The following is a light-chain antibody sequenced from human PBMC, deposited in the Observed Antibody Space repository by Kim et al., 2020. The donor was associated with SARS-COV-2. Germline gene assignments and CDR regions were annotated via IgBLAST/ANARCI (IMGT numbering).Light chain of an antibody. J-gene: IGLJ3*02. CDR2: NDN. V-gene: IGLV1-44*01. CDR1: GSNVGANP. CDR3: AAGDDSLGGLWV. Sequence: VTVSGSGGGSNVGANPVAWDQQLPGTAPKLLIYNDNQRPSGVPDRFSGSKSGTSASLAISGLQSDDEADYYCAAGDDSLGGLWVFGGGTQLTVL.